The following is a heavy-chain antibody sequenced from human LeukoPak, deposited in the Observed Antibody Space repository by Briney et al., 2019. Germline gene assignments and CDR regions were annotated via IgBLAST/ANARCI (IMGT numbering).Heavy chain of an antibody. J-gene: IGHJ4*02. CDR3: ARDPAAAGVFDY. D-gene: IGHD6-25*01. Sequence: ASVKVSCKASGYTFTGYYMHWVRQAPGQGLEWMGWINPNSGGTNYAQKFQGRVTMTRDTPISTAYMELGRLRSDDTAVYYCARDPAAAGVFDYWGQGTLVTVSS. V-gene: IGHV1-2*02. CDR1: GYTFTGYY. CDR2: INPNSGGT.